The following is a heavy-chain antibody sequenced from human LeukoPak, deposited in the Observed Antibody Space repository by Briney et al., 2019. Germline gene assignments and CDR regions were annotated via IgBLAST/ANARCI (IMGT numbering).Heavy chain of an antibody. CDR1: GGSISSYY. J-gene: IGHJ4*02. CDR2: IYYSGSS. Sequence: SETLSLTCTVSGGSISSYYWNWIRQPPGKGLEWIGYIYYSGSSYYNPSLKSRVTMSVDMSKNQFSLKLSSVTAADTAVYYCASSGGGYVLDSWGQGTLVTVSS. CDR3: ASSGGGYVLDS. D-gene: IGHD5-12*01. V-gene: IGHV4-59*08.